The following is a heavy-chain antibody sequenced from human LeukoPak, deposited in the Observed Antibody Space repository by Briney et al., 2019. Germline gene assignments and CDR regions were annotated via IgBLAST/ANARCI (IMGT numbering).Heavy chain of an antibody. CDR2: IIPIFGTA. Sequence: SVKISCKASGGSFNSYAISWVRQATGQGLEWMGGIIPIFGTANYAQKFQGRVTITADKSTNTAYMELSSLRSEDTAVYYCARSQPLAYFDLWGRGTLVTVSS. CDR1: GGSFNSYA. V-gene: IGHV1-69*06. CDR3: ARSQPLAYFDL. J-gene: IGHJ2*01.